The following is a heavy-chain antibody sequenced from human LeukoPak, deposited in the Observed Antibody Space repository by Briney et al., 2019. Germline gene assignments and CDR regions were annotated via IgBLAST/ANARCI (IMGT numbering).Heavy chain of an antibody. CDR2: ISHSGDST. CDR3: AKDRRSSGNSLLLEH. D-gene: IGHD4-23*01. V-gene: IGHV3-23*01. Sequence: GGSLRLSCAASGFTFTSSAMSWVRPAPGKGLEWVSVISHSGDSTYFADSVKGRFTISRDNSKNTLYLHMNSLRAEDTAVYYCAKDRRSSGNSLLLEHWGQGTLVTVSS. CDR1: GFTFTSSA. J-gene: IGHJ1*01.